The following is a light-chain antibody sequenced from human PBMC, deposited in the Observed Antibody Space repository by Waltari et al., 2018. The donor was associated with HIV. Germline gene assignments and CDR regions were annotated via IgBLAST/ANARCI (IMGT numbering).Light chain of an antibody. CDR1: SPHIRKYQ. J-gene: IGLJ1*01. CDR2: DNN. Sequence: QSVLTQPPSVSPAPGQQVPISCSGSSPHIRKYQLSRYQQRPGTAPKLLIYDNNKRPSGIPDRFSASKSGTSATLGITGLQTGDEAEYYCGAWDSSLSAVVFGTGTKVTVL. V-gene: IGLV1-51*01. CDR3: GAWDSSLSAVV.